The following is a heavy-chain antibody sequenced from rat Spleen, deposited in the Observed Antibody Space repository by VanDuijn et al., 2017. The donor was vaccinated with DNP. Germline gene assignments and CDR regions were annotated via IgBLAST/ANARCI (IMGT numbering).Heavy chain of an antibody. D-gene: IGHD1-4*01. V-gene: IGHV5-7*01. J-gene: IGHJ2*01. CDR2: ISCDGSDI. CDR1: GFTFSDHN. Sequence: EVQLVESGGGLVQPGRSLKLSCAASGFTFSDHNMAWVRQAPKKGLEWVATISCDGSDIYYRDSVKGRFTMSRDNAKSTLYLQMDSLRSEDTATYYCASRPPPTRGPFDYWGQGVTVTVSS. CDR3: ASRPPPTRGPFDY.